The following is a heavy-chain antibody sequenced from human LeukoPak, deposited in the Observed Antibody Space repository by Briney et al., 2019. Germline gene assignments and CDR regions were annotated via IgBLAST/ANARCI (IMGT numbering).Heavy chain of an antibody. J-gene: IGHJ3*02. CDR2: VFHRGTP. CDR1: GDSISNYW. D-gene: IGHD3-10*01. Sequence: SETLSLTCAVSGDSISNYWWSWVRQSPGKGLEWIGQVFHRGTPNYNPSLKSRVTMSIDKSSNQLSLKLDAVTAADTAVYYCAKSNGYGLVDIWGQGTMVTVSS. CDR3: AKSNGYGLVDI. V-gene: IGHV4-4*02.